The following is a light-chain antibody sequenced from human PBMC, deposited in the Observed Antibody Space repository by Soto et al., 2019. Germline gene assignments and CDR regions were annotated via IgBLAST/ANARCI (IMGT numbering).Light chain of an antibody. Sequence: MTQSPSTLSAYVRDRVTITCRASQTISSWLAWYQQKPGKAPHLLIYKASSLQSGVPSRFSGSGSGTEFTLTINSLQPDDFATYYCQQYNSYSWTFGQGTKVDIK. V-gene: IGKV1-5*03. CDR2: KAS. CDR1: QTISSW. J-gene: IGKJ1*01. CDR3: QQYNSYSWT.